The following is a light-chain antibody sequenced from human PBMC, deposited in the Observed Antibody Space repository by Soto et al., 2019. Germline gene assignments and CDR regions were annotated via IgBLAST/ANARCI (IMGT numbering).Light chain of an antibody. J-gene: IGLJ1*01. Sequence: QSVLTQPPSVSGAPGQRVTISCTGSSSNFGAGYDVHWYQQLPGTAPKLLIYVNINRPSGVPDRFSGSKSGTSASLAITGLQAEDEADYYCQSYDSSLSGYVFGTGTKVTVL. CDR1: SSNFGAGYD. CDR3: QSYDSSLSGYV. V-gene: IGLV1-40*01. CDR2: VNI.